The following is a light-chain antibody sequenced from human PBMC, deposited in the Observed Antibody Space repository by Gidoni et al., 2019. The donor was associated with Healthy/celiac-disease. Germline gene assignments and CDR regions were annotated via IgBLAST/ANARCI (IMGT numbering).Light chain of an antibody. CDR1: QRSSSW. V-gene: IGKV1-5*03. CDR3: QQYNSYSWT. CDR2: KAS. J-gene: IGKJ1*01. Sequence: DIHMTQSPSTLSASVGDRVTITCRASQRSSSWLAWYQQKPGKAPKLLIYKASSLESGVPSRFSGSGSGTEFTLTISSLQPDDFATYYCQQYNSYSWTFGQGTKVEIK.